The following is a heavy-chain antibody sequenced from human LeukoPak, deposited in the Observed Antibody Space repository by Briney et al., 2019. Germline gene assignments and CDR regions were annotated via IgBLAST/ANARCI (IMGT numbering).Heavy chain of an antibody. J-gene: IGHJ3*02. Sequence: ASVKVSCKASGGTFGSYTISWVRQAPGQGLEWMGRIIPILGIANYAQKFQGRVTITADKSTSTAYMELSSLRSEDTAVYYCARDLYLGYCSGGSCYPPNDAFDIWGQGTMVTVSS. CDR1: GGTFGSYT. CDR3: ARDLYLGYCSGGSCYPPNDAFDI. V-gene: IGHV1-69*04. D-gene: IGHD2-15*01. CDR2: IIPILGIA.